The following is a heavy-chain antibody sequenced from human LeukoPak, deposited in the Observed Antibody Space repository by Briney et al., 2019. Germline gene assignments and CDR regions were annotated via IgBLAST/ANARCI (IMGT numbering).Heavy chain of an antibody. CDR2: IYYSGST. J-gene: IGHJ4*02. V-gene: IGHV4-59*01. D-gene: IGHD3-22*01. CDR1: GGSISSYY. CDR3: ARGGYYDSSGYDIDY. Sequence: SETLSLTCTVSGGSISSYYWSWIRQPPGKGLEWIGYIYYSGSTNYNPSLKSRVTISVDTSKNQFSLKLSSVTAADTAVYYRARGGYYDSSGYDIDYWGQGTLVTVSS.